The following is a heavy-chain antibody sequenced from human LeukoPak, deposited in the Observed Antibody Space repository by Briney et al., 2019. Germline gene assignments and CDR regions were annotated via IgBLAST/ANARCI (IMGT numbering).Heavy chain of an antibody. Sequence: ASVKVSCKASGGTFSSYAISWVRQAPGQGLEWMGGIIPIFGTANYAQKFQGRVTMTTDTSTSTAYMELRSLRSDDTAVYYCARVRDFWSGGFAFDIWGQGTMVTVSS. CDR3: ARVRDFWSGGFAFDI. V-gene: IGHV1-69*05. D-gene: IGHD3-3*01. J-gene: IGHJ3*02. CDR2: IIPIFGTA. CDR1: GGTFSSYA.